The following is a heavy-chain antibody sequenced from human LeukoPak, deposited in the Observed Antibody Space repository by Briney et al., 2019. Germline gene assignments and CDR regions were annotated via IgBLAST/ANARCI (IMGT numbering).Heavy chain of an antibody. D-gene: IGHD5-12*01. CDR2: INPNSGGT. V-gene: IGHV1-2*02. CDR1: GYTFTGYY. Sequence: ASVKVSCKASGYTFTGYYMHWVRQAPGQGLERMGWINPNSGGTNYAQKFQGRVTMTRDTSISTGYMELSRLRSGDTAVYYCARGRGPKGAFDIWGQGTMVTVSS. CDR3: ARGRGPKGAFDI. J-gene: IGHJ3*02.